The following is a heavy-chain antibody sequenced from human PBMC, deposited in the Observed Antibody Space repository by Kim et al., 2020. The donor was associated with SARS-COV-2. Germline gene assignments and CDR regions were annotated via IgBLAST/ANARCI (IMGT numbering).Heavy chain of an antibody. CDR2: IYYSGST. CDR3: ASSGSMVRGVMGY. D-gene: IGHD3-10*01. J-gene: IGHJ4*02. CDR1: GGSISSGGYY. Sequence: SETLSLTCTVSGGSISSGGYYWSWIRQHPGKGLEWIGYIYYSGSTYYNPSLKSRVTISVDTSKNQFSLKLSSVTAADTVVYYCASSGSMVRGVMGYWGQGTLVTVSS. V-gene: IGHV4-31*03.